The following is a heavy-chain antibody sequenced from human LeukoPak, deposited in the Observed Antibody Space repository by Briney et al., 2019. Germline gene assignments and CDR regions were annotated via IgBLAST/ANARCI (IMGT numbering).Heavy chain of an antibody. D-gene: IGHD2-2*01. CDR2: INHSGST. CDR3: ARVRCSSTSCYFGYYGMDV. CDR1: GGSFSGYY. J-gene: IGHJ6*02. V-gene: IGHV4-34*01. Sequence: SETLSLTCAVYGGSFSGYYWSWIRQPPGKGLEWIREINHSGSTNYNPSLKSRVTISVDTSKNQFSLKLSSVTAADTAVYYCARVRCSSTSCYFGYYGMDVWGQGTTVTVSS.